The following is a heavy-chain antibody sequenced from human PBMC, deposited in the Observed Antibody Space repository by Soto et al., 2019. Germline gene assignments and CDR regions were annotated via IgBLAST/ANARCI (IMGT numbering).Heavy chain of an antibody. J-gene: IGHJ6*02. Sequence: EVQLVESGGGLVKPVESLRLSCAASGFTFSSYNMNWVRQAPGKGLEWVSSIGSSNSYTYYADSVKGRFTISRDNAKNSLYLQMNSLRAEDTAVYYCARDRVGGYGPTYYYYYGMDVWGQGTTVTVSS. D-gene: IGHD1-26*01. V-gene: IGHV3-21*01. CDR1: GFTFSSYN. CDR3: ARDRVGGYGPTYYYYYGMDV. CDR2: IGSSNSYT.